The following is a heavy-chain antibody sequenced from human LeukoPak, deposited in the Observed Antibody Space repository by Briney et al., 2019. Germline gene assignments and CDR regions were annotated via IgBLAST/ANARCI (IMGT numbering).Heavy chain of an antibody. J-gene: IGHJ4*02. Sequence: GGSLRLSCAASGFTFSNAWMSWVRQAPGKGLEWVGRIKSKTDGGTTDYAAPVKGRFTISRDDSKNTLYLQMNSLKTEDTTVYYCTTDWRYDYVWGSYRYTGSPGYWGQGTLVTVSS. CDR2: IKSKTDGGTT. CDR1: GFTFSNAW. CDR3: TTDWRYDYVWGSYRYTGSPGY. V-gene: IGHV3-15*01. D-gene: IGHD3-16*02.